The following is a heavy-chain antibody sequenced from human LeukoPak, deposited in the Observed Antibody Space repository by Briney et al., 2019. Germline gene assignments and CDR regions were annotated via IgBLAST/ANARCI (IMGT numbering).Heavy chain of an antibody. V-gene: IGHV3-30*18. CDR2: ISYDGSNK. D-gene: IGHD5-18*01. CDR1: GFTFSSYG. Sequence: GRSLRLSCAASGFTFSSYGMHWVRQAPGKGLEWVAVISYDGSNKYYADSVKGRFTISRDNSKNTLYLQMNSLRAEDTAVYYCAKDFTAMVTGDYWGQGTLVAVSS. J-gene: IGHJ4*02. CDR3: AKDFTAMVTGDY.